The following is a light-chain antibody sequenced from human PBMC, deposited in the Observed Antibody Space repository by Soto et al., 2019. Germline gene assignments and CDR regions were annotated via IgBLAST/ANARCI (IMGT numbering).Light chain of an antibody. V-gene: IGKV1-17*01. J-gene: IGKJ4*02. CDR2: ATS. CDR3: LQHNSFPRT. CDR1: QAIGND. Sequence: DIPMTQSPSSLSASIGDRVTITCRASQAIGNDLGWYQQKPGKAPNRLVYATSCVQSGVPPRFSGSGSGSEFTLTVSSLPPEDFATYYCLQHNSFPRTFGAGTK.